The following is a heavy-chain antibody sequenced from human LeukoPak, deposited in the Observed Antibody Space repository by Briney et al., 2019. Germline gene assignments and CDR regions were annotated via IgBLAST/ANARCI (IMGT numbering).Heavy chain of an antibody. CDR1: GFIFSDSW. J-gene: IGHJ5*02. D-gene: IGHD2-15*01. CDR2: IEKNGSGK. V-gene: IGHV3-7*03. CDR3: ATDRWYSANH. Sequence: GGSLRLSCTVSGFIFSDSWMAWIRQAPGKGLEWVAIIEKNGSGKNYVDSVKGRFIISRDNAKNSLFLQMDSLKVEDTAIYYCATDRWYSANHWGQGTLVTVSS.